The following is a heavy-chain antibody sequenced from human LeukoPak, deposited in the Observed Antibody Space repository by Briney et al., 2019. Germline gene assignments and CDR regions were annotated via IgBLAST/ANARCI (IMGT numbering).Heavy chain of an antibody. CDR1: GYTFTSYA. Sequence: GASVKVSCKASGYTFTSYAMHWVRQAPGQRLEWMGWINAGNGNTKYSQEFQGRVTITRDTSASTAYMELSSLRSEDMAVYYCARAPSSGWTLEAFDIWGQGTMVTVSS. CDR2: INAGNGNT. V-gene: IGHV1-3*03. CDR3: ARAPSSGWTLEAFDI. D-gene: IGHD6-19*01. J-gene: IGHJ3*02.